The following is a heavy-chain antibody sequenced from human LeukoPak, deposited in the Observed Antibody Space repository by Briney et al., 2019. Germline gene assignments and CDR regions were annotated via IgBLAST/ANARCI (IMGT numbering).Heavy chain of an antibody. V-gene: IGHV1-8*01. CDR2: MNPNSGNT. D-gene: IGHD4-17*01. CDR3: ATDLLGDYDRAFDI. Sequence: GASVKVSCKASGYTFTSYDINWVRQATGQGLEWMGWMNPNSGNTGYAQKFQGRVTMTEDTSTDTAYMELSSLRSEDTAVYYCATDLLGDYDRAFDIWGQGTMVAVSS. J-gene: IGHJ3*02. CDR1: GYTFTSYD.